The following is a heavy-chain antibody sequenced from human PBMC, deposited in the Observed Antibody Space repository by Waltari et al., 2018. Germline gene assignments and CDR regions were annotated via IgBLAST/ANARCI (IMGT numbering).Heavy chain of an antibody. CDR3: AGPAAGGSWRFDS. V-gene: IGHV3-53*01. Sequence: EAQVVESGGGLIQPGGSLTLSCAASGFIVTCADMSWFRQARGRGLGWVSRLYSDRRTYHPDSFKGRFTSSRGDCKSTFCLQMNSLRVEDTAVYYCAGPAAGGSWRFDSWGQGTLVSVSS. D-gene: IGHD2-15*01. CDR2: LYSDRRT. J-gene: IGHJ4*02. CDR1: GFIVTCAD.